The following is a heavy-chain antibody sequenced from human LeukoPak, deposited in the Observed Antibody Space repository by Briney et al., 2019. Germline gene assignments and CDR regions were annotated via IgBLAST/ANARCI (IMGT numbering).Heavy chain of an antibody. CDR2: IYSGGST. CDR1: GFTVSSNY. D-gene: IGHD6-19*01. J-gene: IGHJ4*02. CDR3: ARDREEEQWPGSFEY. V-gene: IGHV3-66*02. Sequence: GGSLRLSCAASGFTVSSNYMSWVRQAPGKGLEWVSVIYSGGSTYYADSVKGRFTISRDNSKNMLYLQMNSLRAEDTAVYYCARDREEEQWPGSFEYWGQGTLVTVSS.